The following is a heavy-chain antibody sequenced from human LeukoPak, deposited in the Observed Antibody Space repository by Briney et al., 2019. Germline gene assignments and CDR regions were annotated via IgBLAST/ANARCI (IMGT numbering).Heavy chain of an antibody. CDR1: GFTFSSYG. J-gene: IGHJ4*02. D-gene: IGHD3-10*01. CDR2: IWYDGSNK. CDR3: ARGRVVIPEGPDY. V-gene: IGHV3-33*01. Sequence: GGSLRLSCAASGFTFSSYGMHWVRQAPGKGLEWVAVIWYDGSNKYYADSVKGRFTISRDNSKNTLHLQMNSLRAEDTAVYYCARGRVVIPEGPDYWGQGTLVTVSS.